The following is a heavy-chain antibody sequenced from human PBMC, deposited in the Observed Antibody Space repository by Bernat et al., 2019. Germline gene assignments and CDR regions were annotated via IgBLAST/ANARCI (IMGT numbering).Heavy chain of an antibody. D-gene: IGHD1-26*01. CDR3: ARGIVGATAYFDS. Sequence: VQLVESGGGLVKPGGSLRLSCAALGFTFSSYDMHWVRQVTGKGLEWVSAISTAGDTYYADSVKARFTISREDARNSLYLQMNSLRAGDTAVYYCARGIVGATAYFDSWGQGTLVTVSS. V-gene: IGHV3-13*01. CDR2: ISTAGDT. J-gene: IGHJ4*02. CDR1: GFTFSSYD.